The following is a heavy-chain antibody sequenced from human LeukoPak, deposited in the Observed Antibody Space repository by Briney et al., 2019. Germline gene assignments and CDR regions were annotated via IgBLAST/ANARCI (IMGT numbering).Heavy chain of an antibody. CDR3: ARDSGYAFDT. J-gene: IGHJ3*02. CDR2: IMSSSSTI. D-gene: IGHD2-15*01. V-gene: IGHV3-48*02. CDR1: GLTLSSYR. Sequence: PGGSLRLSCAASGLTLSSYRMNWVRQAPGKGLEWVSYIMSSSSTIYYADSVKGRFTISSDNAKNSLYLQMNTLRDEDTAVYFCARDSGYAFDTWGQGTMVTVSS.